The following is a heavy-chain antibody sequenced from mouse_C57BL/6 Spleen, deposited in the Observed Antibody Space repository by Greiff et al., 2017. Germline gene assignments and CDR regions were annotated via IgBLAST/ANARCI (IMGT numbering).Heavy chain of an antibody. J-gene: IGHJ3*01. CDR1: GYTFTSYW. D-gene: IGHD2-4*01. CDR2: IHPNSGST. CDR3: ARKYDYDVAWFAY. V-gene: IGHV1-64*01. Sequence: VQLQQPGAELVKPGASVQLSCKASGYTFTSYWMHWVKQRPGQGLEWIGMIHPNSGSTNYNEKFKSKATLTVDKSSSTAYMQLSSLTSEDSAVYYCARKYDYDVAWFAYWGQGTLVTVSA.